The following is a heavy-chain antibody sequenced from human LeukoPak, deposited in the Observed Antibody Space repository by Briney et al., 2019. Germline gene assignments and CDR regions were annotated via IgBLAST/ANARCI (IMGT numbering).Heavy chain of an antibody. Sequence: SETLSLTCAVYGGSFSGYYWSWIRQPPGKGLEWMGSVYYIGSTYYNPSLKSRGTISVDTSKNQFSLKLSSVTAADTAVYYCARDQGYYGSGSCFDPWGQGTLVTVSS. CDR2: VYYIGST. CDR1: GGSFSGYY. D-gene: IGHD3-10*01. V-gene: IGHV4-34*01. J-gene: IGHJ5*02. CDR3: ARDQGYYGSGSCFDP.